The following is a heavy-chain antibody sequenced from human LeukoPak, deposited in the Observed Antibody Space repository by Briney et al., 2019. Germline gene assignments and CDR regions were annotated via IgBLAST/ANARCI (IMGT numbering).Heavy chain of an antibody. CDR2: ISSSSSTI. D-gene: IGHD4-11*01. CDR1: GFTFSSHS. J-gene: IGHJ6*03. Sequence: EGSLRLSCAASGFTFSSHSMNWVRQAPGKGLEWVSYISSSSSTIYYADSARGRFTISRDNAKNSLYLQMNSLRAEDTAVYYCARGDTVTTNYYYYYMDVWGRGTTVTVSS. V-gene: IGHV3-48*01. CDR3: ARGDTVTTNYYYYYMDV.